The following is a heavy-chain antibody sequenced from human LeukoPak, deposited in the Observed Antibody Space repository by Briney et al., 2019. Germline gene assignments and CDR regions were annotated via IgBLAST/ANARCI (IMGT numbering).Heavy chain of an antibody. D-gene: IGHD3-10*01. CDR1: GYTFTSYY. J-gene: IGHJ5*02. CDR3: ARGYYYGSGSYSPLFDP. CDR2: INPSGGST. V-gene: IGHV1-46*01. Sequence: GASVTVSCKASGYTFTSYYMHWVRQAPGQGLEWMGIINPSGGSTSYAQKFQGRVTMTRDTSTSTVYMELSSLRSEDTAVYYCARGYYYGSGSYSPLFDPWGQGTLVTVSS.